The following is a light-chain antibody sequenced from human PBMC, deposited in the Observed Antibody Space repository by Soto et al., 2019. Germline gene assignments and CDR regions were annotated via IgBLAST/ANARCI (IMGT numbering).Light chain of an antibody. CDR3: QQSFSTPRT. CDR2: CAS. J-gene: IGKJ1*01. V-gene: IGKV1-39*01. CDR1: LSSGTC. Sequence: IPMTQYPSSMSESXGDRVTIGCRARLSSGTCLDRYQQKPGIAPKLXXDCASSLQTVAPSRFSCSGSGTAFTLTISSLQPEDFGTYYCQQSFSTPRTFGQGTKVDIK.